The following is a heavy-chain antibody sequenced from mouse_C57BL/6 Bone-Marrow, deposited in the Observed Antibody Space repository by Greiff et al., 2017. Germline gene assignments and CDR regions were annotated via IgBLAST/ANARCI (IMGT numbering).Heavy chain of an antibody. J-gene: IGHJ2*01. Sequence: VQLQQSGAELVRPGASVKLSCTASGFNIKDDYMHWVKQRPEQGLEWIGWIDPENGDTEYASKFQGKATITADTSSNTAYLLLSSLTSEDTAFYYCTPRLDYFDYWGQGTTLTVSS. CDR2: IDPENGDT. V-gene: IGHV14-4*01. D-gene: IGHD2-2*01. CDR1: GFNIKDDY. CDR3: TPRLDYFDY.